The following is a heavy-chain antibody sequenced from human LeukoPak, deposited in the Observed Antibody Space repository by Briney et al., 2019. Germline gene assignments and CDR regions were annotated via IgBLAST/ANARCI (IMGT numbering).Heavy chain of an antibody. CDR2: ISGHNGNR. CDR3: ARHCSSPSCYWDYFDY. CDR1: GYTFASYG. Sequence: ASVKVSCKASGYTFASYGISWVRQAPGQGLEWIGWISGHNGNRNYAQKLQGRVTMTADTSTSTAYMEVRSLRSDDTAVYYCARHCSSPSCYWDYFDYWGQGTLVPVSS. J-gene: IGHJ4*02. V-gene: IGHV1-18*01. D-gene: IGHD2-2*01.